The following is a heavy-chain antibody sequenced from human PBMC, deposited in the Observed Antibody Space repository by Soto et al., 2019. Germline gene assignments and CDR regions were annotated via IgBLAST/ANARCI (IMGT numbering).Heavy chain of an antibody. CDR1: GFTFTGND. D-gene: IGHD3-22*01. CDR3: AARPLLPGAP. V-gene: IGHV3-53*01. J-gene: IGHJ3*01. CDR2: LYSSGST. Sequence: EVQLVESGGGLIQPGGSLRLSCAASGFTFTGNDMNWVRQAPGKGLEWVSLLYSSGSTYYADSVKGRFTISRDNSNNTLYLQMSSLRAEDAAVYYCAARPLLPGAPWGQGTMVNLSS.